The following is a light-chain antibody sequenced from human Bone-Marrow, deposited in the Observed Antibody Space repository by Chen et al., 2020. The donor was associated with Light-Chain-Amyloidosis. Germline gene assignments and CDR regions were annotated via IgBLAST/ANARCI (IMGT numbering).Light chain of an antibody. CDR3: QVWDRSSDRPV. CDR1: NIGSSS. CDR2: ADS. J-gene: IGLJ3*02. V-gene: IGLV3-21*02. Sequence: SYVLTQPSSVSVPPGQTATIACGGNNIGSSSVHWYQQTPGQAPLLVVYADSDRPSGIPERLSGSNSGNTATLTISRVEAGDEADYYCQVWDRSSDRPVFGGGTKLTVL.